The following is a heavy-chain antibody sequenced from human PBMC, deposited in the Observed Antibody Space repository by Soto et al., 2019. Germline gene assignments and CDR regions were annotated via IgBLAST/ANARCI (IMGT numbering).Heavy chain of an antibody. CDR3: ARQTAMGDY. CDR1: GGSISSSTYY. CDR2: IYYSGST. J-gene: IGHJ4*02. Sequence: SETLSLTCTVSGGSISSSTYYWGWIRQPPGKGLEWIGNIYYSGSTYYNPSLKSRVTISVDTSKNHFSLKLSSVTAADTAVYYCARQTAMGDYWGQGTLVTVSS. V-gene: IGHV4-39*01. D-gene: IGHD5-18*01.